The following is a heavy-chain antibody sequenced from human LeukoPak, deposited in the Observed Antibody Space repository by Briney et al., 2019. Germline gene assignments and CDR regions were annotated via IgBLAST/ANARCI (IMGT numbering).Heavy chain of an antibody. CDR3: TREDY. CDR2: IHPDSGGT. Sequence: ASVKVSCKASGYTFTGFYLHWVRQAPGQGLEWMGWIHPDSGGTNYAQTFQGRVTMTRDTSISTAYMELSRLRFDDSAVYYCTREDYWGQGTLVTVSS. V-gene: IGHV1-2*02. J-gene: IGHJ4*02. CDR1: GYTFTGFY.